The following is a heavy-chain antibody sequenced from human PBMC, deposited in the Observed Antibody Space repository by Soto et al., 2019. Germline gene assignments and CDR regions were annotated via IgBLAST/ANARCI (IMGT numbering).Heavy chain of an antibody. Sequence: QVQLVQSGAEVKKPGASVKVSCTASGYTFTTYYMHWVRQDPGQGLEWMGIINPSGGRTTYAQNFPGRVTMTRDTSTSTVYMELSSLRSEDTAVYYCARDGCITATCAGGGNWFDPWGQGTPVTVSS. D-gene: IGHD3-10*01. V-gene: IGHV1-46*01. CDR1: GYTFTTYY. J-gene: IGHJ5*02. CDR2: INPSGGRT. CDR3: ARDGCITATCAGGGNWFDP.